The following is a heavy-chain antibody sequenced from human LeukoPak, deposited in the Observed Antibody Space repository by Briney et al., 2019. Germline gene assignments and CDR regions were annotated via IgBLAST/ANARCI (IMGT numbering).Heavy chain of an antibody. CDR2: ISYSSSNI. V-gene: IGHV3-21*01. D-gene: IGHD6-13*01. CDR3: ARVTRSSWYVDY. CDR1: GFTFSSYV. J-gene: IGHJ4*02. Sequence: GGSLRLSCAASGFTFSSYVMNWVRQAPGEGLEWVSSISYSSSNIYYADSVMGRFTISRDNAKNSLYLQMNSLRAEDTAVYFCARVTRSSWYVDYWGQGTLVTVSS.